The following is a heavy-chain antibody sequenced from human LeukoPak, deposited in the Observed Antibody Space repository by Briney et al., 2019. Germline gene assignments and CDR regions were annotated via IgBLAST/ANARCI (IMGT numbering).Heavy chain of an antibody. CDR1: GGTFSSYA. J-gene: IGHJ6*03. D-gene: IGHD5-18*01. Sequence: SVKVACKASGGTFSSYAISWVRQAPGQGLEWMGGIIPIFGTANYAQKFQGRVTITADESTSTAYMELSSLRSEDTAVYYCARDRQYSYGYTDYYYYVDVWGKGTTVTVSS. CDR2: IIPIFGTA. V-gene: IGHV1-69*13. CDR3: ARDRQYSYGYTDYYYYVDV.